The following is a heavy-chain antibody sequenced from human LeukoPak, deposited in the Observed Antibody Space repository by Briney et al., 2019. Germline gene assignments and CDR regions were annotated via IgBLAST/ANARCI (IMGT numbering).Heavy chain of an antibody. CDR1: GGSVSSSGYY. Sequence: PSETLSLSCTVSGGSVSSSGYYWDWIRQPPGKGLEWIGNFYESGSTHYNPSLKSRVTISVDTSKNQFSLKLNSVTAADTAAYFCARGEFYDIYNWFDPWGQGTLVTVSS. V-gene: IGHV4-39*07. D-gene: IGHD3-9*01. CDR3: ARGEFYDIYNWFDP. J-gene: IGHJ5*02. CDR2: FYESGST.